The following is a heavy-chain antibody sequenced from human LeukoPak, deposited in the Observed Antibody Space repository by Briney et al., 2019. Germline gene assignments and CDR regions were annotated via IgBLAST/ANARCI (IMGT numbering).Heavy chain of an antibody. D-gene: IGHD1-26*01. CDR3: GRRSGSYFDY. Sequence: GGSLRLSCAASGFTFSGYWMHWVRQAPGKGLVWVSRINSDGSSTSYADSVKGRFTISGDNAKNTPYLQMNSLRAEDTAVYYCGRRSGSYFDYWGQGTLVTVSS. J-gene: IGHJ4*02. CDR2: INSDGSST. V-gene: IGHV3-74*01. CDR1: GFTFSGYW.